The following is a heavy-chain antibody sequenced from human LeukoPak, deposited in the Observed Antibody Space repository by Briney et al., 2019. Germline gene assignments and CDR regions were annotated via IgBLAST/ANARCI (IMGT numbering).Heavy chain of an antibody. Sequence: LSGRSLRLSCAASGFTFDDYAMHWVRQAPGKGLEWVSGISWNSGSIGYADSVKGRFTISRDNAKNSLYLQMNNVRDDDTAVYYCVTRASVNGKTRFWGQGTLVTVSS. D-gene: IGHD1/OR15-1a*01. CDR2: ISWNSGSI. CDR3: VTRASVNGKTRF. CDR1: GFTFDDYA. V-gene: IGHV3-9*01. J-gene: IGHJ4*02.